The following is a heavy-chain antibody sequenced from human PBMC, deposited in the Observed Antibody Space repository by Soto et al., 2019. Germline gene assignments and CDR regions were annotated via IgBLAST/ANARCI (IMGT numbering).Heavy chain of an antibody. D-gene: IGHD6-13*01. CDR1: GYTFTSYG. CDR3: ARALGHQLFDY. V-gene: IGHV1-18*01. J-gene: IGHJ4*02. Sequence: QVQLVQSGAEVKKPGASVKVSCKASGYTFTSYGISWVRQAPGQGLERMGWISGHNGNKKYAQKLQGRVSMTTDTSTSTAYTELRSRSSDDTAVYYCARALGHQLFDYWGQGTLVTVSS. CDR2: ISGHNGNK.